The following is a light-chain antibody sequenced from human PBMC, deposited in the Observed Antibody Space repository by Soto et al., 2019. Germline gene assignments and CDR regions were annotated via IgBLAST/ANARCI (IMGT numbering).Light chain of an antibody. Sequence: DIRMPQSPSTLSASVGDRVTIACRASQSISSWLAWYQQKPGKAPKLLIYDASSLESGVPSRFSGSGSGTGFTLTISSLQPDYFATYYCQQYNSYPWTFGQGTKVEIK. V-gene: IGKV1-5*01. CDR2: DAS. J-gene: IGKJ1*01. CDR3: QQYNSYPWT. CDR1: QSISSW.